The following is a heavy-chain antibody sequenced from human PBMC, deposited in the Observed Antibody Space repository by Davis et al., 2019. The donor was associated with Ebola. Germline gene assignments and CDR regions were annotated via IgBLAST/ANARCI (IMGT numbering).Heavy chain of an antibody. CDR3: ARVARLRFLEWLLYGWFDP. V-gene: IGHV3-7*01. J-gene: IGHJ5*02. CDR1: GFSFDHYW. Sequence: GESLKISCVVSGFSFDHYWMSWVRQAPGKGLEWVANIKQDGSEKRYVDSVKGRFTISRDNAKNSLYLQMNSLRAEDTAVYYCARVARLRFLEWLLYGWFDPWGQGTLVTVSS. CDR2: IKQDGSEK. D-gene: IGHD3-3*01.